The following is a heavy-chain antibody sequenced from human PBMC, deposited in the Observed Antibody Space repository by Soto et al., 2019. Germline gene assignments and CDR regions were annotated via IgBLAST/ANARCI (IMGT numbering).Heavy chain of an antibody. CDR2: ISADGKTM. CDR1: GFTFSSYW. CDR3: ARENSGRVRGYDY. J-gene: IGHJ4*02. V-gene: IGHV3-74*01. Sequence: EVQLVESGGGLVQPGGSLRLSCADSGFTFSSYWMHWVRQVPGKGLEWVSQISADGKTMYYADSVKGRLSISRDNAKTTLYLQMNSLRVEETAVYYCARENSGRVRGYDYWVQGRLVTVSP. D-gene: IGHD2-15*01.